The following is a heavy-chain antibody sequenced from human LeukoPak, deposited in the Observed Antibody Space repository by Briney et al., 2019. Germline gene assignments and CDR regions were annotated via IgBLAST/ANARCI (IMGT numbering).Heavy chain of an antibody. V-gene: IGHV1-69*04. D-gene: IGHD2-2*01. CDR2: IIPILGIA. Sequence: SVKVSCKASGGTFSSYTISWVRQAPGQGLEWMGGIIPILGIANYAQKFQGRVTITADKSTSTAYMELSSLRSEDTAVYYCARDSRLAIVPPSYYYYMDVWGKGTTVTVSS. CDR3: ARDSRLAIVPPSYYYYMDV. J-gene: IGHJ6*03. CDR1: GGTFSSYT.